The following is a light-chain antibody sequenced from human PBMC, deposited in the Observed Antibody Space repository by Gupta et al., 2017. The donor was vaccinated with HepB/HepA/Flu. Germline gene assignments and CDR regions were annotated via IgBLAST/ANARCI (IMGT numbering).Light chain of an antibody. V-gene: IGKV1-16*02. CDR2: GAS. CDR3: QHDSISPFT. Sequence: DIQMTQSPSSLSASVGDRVTITCRASQDISHYLAWFQQKPGKAPKSLIYGASSLQSGVPSKFSGSGYGTNFTLTITSLQPEDFASYYCQHDSISPFTFGRGTKVDI. J-gene: IGKJ4*01. CDR1: QDISHY.